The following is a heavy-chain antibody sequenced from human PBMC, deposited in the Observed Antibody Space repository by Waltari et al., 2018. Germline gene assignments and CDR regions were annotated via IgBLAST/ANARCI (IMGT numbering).Heavy chain of an antibody. V-gene: IGHV1-69*05. Sequence: QVQLVQSGAEVKKPGSSVKVSCKASGGTFSSYAISWVRQAPGQGLEWMGGIIPIFGTANYAQKFQGRGTITTDESTSTAYMGLSSLRSEDTAVYYCARGTAAGKDYYGMDVWGQGTTVTVSS. CDR3: ARGTAAGKDYYGMDV. CDR2: IIPIFGTA. D-gene: IGHD6-13*01. J-gene: IGHJ6*02. CDR1: GGTFSSYA.